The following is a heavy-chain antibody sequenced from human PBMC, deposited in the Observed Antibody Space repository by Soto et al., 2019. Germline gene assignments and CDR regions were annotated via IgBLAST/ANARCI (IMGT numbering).Heavy chain of an antibody. V-gene: IGHV1-8*01. Sequence: QVQLVQSGAEVRKPGASVKVSCKASGFSFTSYDYIWVRQAAGQGLEWMGWMNPNSGNTGYAQKFQGRATMTRNTSITTAYMELNSLRSEDTAVYYCARQGFLDLQMDVWGKGTTVTVSS. CDR2: MNPNSGNT. CDR1: GFSFTSYD. CDR3: ARQGFLDLQMDV. J-gene: IGHJ6*04. D-gene: IGHD3-3*01.